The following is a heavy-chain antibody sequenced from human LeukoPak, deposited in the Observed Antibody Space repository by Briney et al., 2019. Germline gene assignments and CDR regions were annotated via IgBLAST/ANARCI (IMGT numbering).Heavy chain of an antibody. CDR3: ARVTMVRGVIFDY. V-gene: IGHV4-38-2*02. J-gene: IGHJ4*02. D-gene: IGHD3-10*01. CDR2: IYHSGST. CDR1: GGSISSYY. Sequence: SETLSLTCTVSGGSISSYYWSWIRQPPGKGLEWIGSIYHSGSTYYNPSLKSRVTISVDTSKNQFSLKLSSVTAADTAVYYCARVTMVRGVIFDYWGQGTLVTVSS.